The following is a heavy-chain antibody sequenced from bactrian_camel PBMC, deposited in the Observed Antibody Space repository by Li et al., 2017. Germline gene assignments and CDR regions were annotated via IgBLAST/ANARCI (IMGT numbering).Heavy chain of an antibody. CDR3: VAATRPVGGNCPIFVSYNA. J-gene: IGHJ4*01. D-gene: IGHD7*01. CDR2: IDSASASK. Sequence: HVQLVESGGGSVQAGGSLRLSCERSGFVYTGYCISWFRQAPGKEREGVAVIDSASASKNYAASVKRRFTISQDNAKRTVYLRMNILKPEDSAMYYCVAATRPVGGNCPIFVSYNAWGQGTQVTVS. CDR1: GFVYTGYC. V-gene: IGHV3S1*01.